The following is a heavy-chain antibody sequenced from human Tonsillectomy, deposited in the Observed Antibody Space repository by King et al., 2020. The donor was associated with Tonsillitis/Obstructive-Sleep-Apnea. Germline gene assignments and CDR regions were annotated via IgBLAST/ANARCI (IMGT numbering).Heavy chain of an antibody. CDR1: VGSISSNTYH. Sequence: HLQLQESGPGLVKPSETLSLTCTVSVGSISSNTYHWGWLRQPPGRGPELIGTISFCGDTHQNSSTNNRITISIDTSKAQFSLRLSAVTAADTAVYFCARGMTTVTSAPNWFDPWGQGTLVIVSS. CDR2: ISFCGDT. D-gene: IGHD4-17*01. J-gene: IGHJ5*02. CDR3: ARGMTTVTSAPNWFDP. V-gene: IGHV4-39*01.